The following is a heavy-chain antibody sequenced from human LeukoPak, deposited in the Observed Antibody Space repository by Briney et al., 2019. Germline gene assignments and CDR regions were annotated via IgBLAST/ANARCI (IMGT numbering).Heavy chain of an antibody. CDR2: ISISGYST. CDR3: ARRYDFWSGYYGWFDP. Sequence: GGSLRLSCAASGFTFNNYYMSWIRRAQGKGLEWISYISISGYSTYYADSVKGRFTISRDNAKNSLYLQMNNLRPEDTAFYYCARRYDFWSGYYGWFDPWGQGTLVTVSS. D-gene: IGHD3-3*01. J-gene: IGHJ5*02. CDR1: GFTFNNYY. V-gene: IGHV3-11*04.